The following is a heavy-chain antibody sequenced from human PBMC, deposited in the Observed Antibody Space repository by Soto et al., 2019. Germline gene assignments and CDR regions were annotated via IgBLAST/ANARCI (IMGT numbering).Heavy chain of an antibody. CDR2: INAGNGNT. D-gene: IGHD2-2*01. V-gene: IGHV1-3*01. Sequence: ASVKVSCKASGYTFTSYAMHWGRQAPGQRLEWMGWINAGNGNTKYSQKFQGRVTITRDTSASTAYMELSSLRSEDTAVYYCARVGVPAAMSRYYYYYMDVWGKGTTVTVSS. CDR3: ARVGVPAAMSRYYYYYMDV. J-gene: IGHJ6*03. CDR1: GYTFTSYA.